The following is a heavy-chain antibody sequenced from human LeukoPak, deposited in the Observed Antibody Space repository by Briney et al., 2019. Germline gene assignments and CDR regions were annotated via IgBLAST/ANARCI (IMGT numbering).Heavy chain of an antibody. J-gene: IGHJ4*02. D-gene: IGHD2-2*01. CDR1: GGSFSGYY. CDR2: INHSGST. CDR3: ARESIGCSSTSCSRPPFDY. V-gene: IGHV4-34*01. Sequence: KPSETLSLTCAVYGGSFSGYYWSWIRQPPGKGLEWIGEINHSGSTNYNPSLKSRVTISVDTPKNQFSLKLSSVTAADTAVYYCARESIGCSSTSCSRPPFDYWGQGTLVTVSS.